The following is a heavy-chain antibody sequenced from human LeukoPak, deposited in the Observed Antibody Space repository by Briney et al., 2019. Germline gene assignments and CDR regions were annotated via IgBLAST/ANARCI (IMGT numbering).Heavy chain of an antibody. D-gene: IGHD3-16*02. CDR2: IKQDGSEK. Sequence: PAGSLRLSCAASAFTLSSYWMSCVRQAPGEGLEWVANIKQDGSEKFYMDSVKGRFSLSRDNAKNPLYLQMNSLRDAETALYDCARVYMSTFGGVIVYYFDYWGQGTLVTVSS. V-gene: IGHV3-7*01. CDR1: AFTLSSYW. CDR3: ARVYMSTFGGVIVYYFDY. J-gene: IGHJ4*02.